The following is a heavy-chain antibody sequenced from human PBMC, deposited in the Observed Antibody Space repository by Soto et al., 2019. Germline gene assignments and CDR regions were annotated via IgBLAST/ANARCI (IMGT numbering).Heavy chain of an antibody. CDR2: IYHSGST. D-gene: IGHD6-13*01. CDR1: GGSISSSNW. J-gene: IGHJ4*02. CDR3: AREIGGSSWFFDY. Sequence: PSETLSLTCAVSGGSISSSNWWSWVRQPPGKGLEWIGEIYHSGSTNYNPSLKSRVTISVDKSKNQFSLKLSSVTAADTAVYYCAREIGGSSWFFDYWGQGTLVTAPQ. V-gene: IGHV4-4*02.